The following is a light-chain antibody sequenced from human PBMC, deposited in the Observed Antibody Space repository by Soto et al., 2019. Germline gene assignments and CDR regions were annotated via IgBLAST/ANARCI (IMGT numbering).Light chain of an antibody. CDR1: SSNIGRNT. CDR3: AAWDDSLNGPV. V-gene: IGLV1-44*01. CDR2: GNN. Sequence: QSVLTQPPSASGTPGQRVTISCSGSSSNIGRNTVNWYQQLPGTAPKLLIYGNNQRPSGVPDRFSGSKSGTSASLAISGLQSEDEADYYCAAWDDSLNGPVFSGGTKLTVL. J-gene: IGLJ3*02.